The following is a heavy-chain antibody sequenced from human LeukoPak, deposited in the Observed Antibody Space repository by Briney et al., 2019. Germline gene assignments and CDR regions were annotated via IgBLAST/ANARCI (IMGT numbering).Heavy chain of an antibody. CDR1: GGTFSSYA. Sequence: SVKVSRKASGGTFSSYAISWVRQAPGQGLEWMGGIIPIFGTANCAQKFQGRVTITADESTSTAYMELSSLRSEDTAVYYCAREGYYYGSGSPMGWFDPWGQGTLVTVSS. J-gene: IGHJ5*02. D-gene: IGHD3-10*01. V-gene: IGHV1-69*13. CDR2: IIPIFGTA. CDR3: AREGYYYGSGSPMGWFDP.